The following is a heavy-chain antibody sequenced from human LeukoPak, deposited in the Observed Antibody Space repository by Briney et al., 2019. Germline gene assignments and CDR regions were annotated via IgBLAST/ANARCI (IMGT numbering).Heavy chain of an antibody. D-gene: IGHD3-10*01. CDR2: VSQSGNT. V-gene: IGHV4-39*01. J-gene: IGHJ2*01. CDR1: GDSISSSDHY. CDR3: ARHLYYSASAFWYIDL. Sequence: PSETLPLTCTLSGDSISSSDHYWVWIRQSPGKGLEWIGSVSQSGNTYYKSSLKSRVTVSIDTSKNEFSLILTSVTAADTAEYYCARHLYYSASAFWYIDLWGRGTLVIVSP.